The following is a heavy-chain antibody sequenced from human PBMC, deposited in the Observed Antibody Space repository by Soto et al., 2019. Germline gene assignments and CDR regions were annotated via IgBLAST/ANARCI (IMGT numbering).Heavy chain of an antibody. D-gene: IGHD2-15*01. CDR2: ISAYNGNT. CDR3: AREYCSGGSCLNAFDI. Sequence: GASVKVSCKASGYTFASYGSSWVRQAPGQGLEWMGWISAYNGNTNYAQKLQGRVTMTTDTSTSTAYMELRSLRSDDTAVYYCAREYCSGGSCLNAFDIWGQGTMVTVSS. V-gene: IGHV1-18*01. CDR1: GYTFASYG. J-gene: IGHJ3*02.